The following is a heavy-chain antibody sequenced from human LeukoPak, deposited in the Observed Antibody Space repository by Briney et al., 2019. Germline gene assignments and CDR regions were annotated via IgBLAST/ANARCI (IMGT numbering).Heavy chain of an antibody. J-gene: IGHJ4*02. CDR1: GYTFTSYG. V-gene: IGHV1-46*01. CDR2: INPSGGST. Sequence: ASVKVSCKASGYTFTSYGISWVRQAPGQGLEWMGIINPSGGSTSYAQKFQGRVTMTRDMSTSTVYMELSSLRSEDTAVYYCARTQYSSRDYFDYWGQGTLVTVSS. CDR3: ARTQYSSRDYFDY. D-gene: IGHD6-13*01.